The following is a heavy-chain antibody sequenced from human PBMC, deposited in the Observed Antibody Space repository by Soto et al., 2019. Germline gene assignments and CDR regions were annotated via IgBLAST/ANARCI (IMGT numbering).Heavy chain of an antibody. D-gene: IGHD3-3*01. V-gene: IGHV4-30-2*01. CDR2: IYHSGST. CDR1: GGSITSGGYS. J-gene: IGHJ6*02. Sequence: QLQLQESGSGLVKPSQTLSLTCAVSGGSITSGGYSWSWIRQPPGKGLEWIGYIYHSGSTYYNPSLKSRVTISVDRSKNQFSLKLSSVTAADTAVYYCAKSGQPGYYYYGMDVWGQRTTVTVSS. CDR3: AKSGQPGYYYYGMDV.